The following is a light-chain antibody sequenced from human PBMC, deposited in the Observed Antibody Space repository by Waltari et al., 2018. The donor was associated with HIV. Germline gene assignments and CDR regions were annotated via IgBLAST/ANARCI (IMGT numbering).Light chain of an antibody. CDR2: NRN. V-gene: IGLV1-44*01. CDR3: AAWDDSLNGLWG. CDR1: SSNIGSNT. J-gene: IGLJ3*02. Sequence: QSVLTQPPSASGTPGQRVTISCSGGSSNIGSNTVSWYQQLPGTAPKLLIFNRNQRPAGVPDQFPGSKSGNSASLAISGLQSEDEADYYCAAWDDSLNGLWGFGAGTKVTVL.